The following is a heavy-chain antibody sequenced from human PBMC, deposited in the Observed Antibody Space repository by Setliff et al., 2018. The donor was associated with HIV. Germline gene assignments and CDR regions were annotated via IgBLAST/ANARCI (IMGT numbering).Heavy chain of an antibody. CDR3: AKDPYYGSGTVFDY. V-gene: IGHV3-33*06. D-gene: IGHD3-10*01. CDR1: GFSFSSYG. Sequence: GGSLRLSCVASGFSFSSYGMHWVRQAPGKGLEWVAVIWYDGSNKYYADSVKGRFTISRDNSKNTLYLQMNSLRAEDTAVYYCAKDPYYGSGTVFDYWGQGTLVTVSS. CDR2: IWYDGSNK. J-gene: IGHJ4*02.